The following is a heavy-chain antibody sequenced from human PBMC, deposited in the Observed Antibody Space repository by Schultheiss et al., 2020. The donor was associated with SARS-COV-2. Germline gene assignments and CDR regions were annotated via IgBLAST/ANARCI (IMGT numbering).Heavy chain of an antibody. CDR3: ARDGGQYSSGWFLDAFDI. D-gene: IGHD6-19*01. V-gene: IGHV4-59*12. CDR2: IYYSGST. J-gene: IGHJ3*02. CDR1: GGSISSYY. Sequence: SQTLSLTCTVSGGSISSYYWSWIRQPPGKGLEWIGYIYYSGSTYYNPSLKSRVTISVDTSKNQFSLKLSTVTAEDTAVYYCARDGGQYSSGWFLDAFDIWGQGTMVTVSS.